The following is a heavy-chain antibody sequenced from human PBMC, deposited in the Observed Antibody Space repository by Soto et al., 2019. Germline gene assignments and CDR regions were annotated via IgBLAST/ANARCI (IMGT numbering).Heavy chain of an antibody. CDR2: IWYDGSQE. D-gene: IGHD3-10*01. CDR3: VTHHITLVGGVTRDY. J-gene: IGHJ4*02. V-gene: IGHV3-33*01. CDR1: GFPFSGNG. Sequence: QVQLVQSGGGVVQPGRSLRLSCAASGFPFSGNGMHWVRQAPGKGLEWVAVIWYDGSQEYYGDSVKGRFSISRDNSRNMVYLQMNSLRVEDTAVYYCVTHHITLVGGVTRDYWGQGTLVTVSS.